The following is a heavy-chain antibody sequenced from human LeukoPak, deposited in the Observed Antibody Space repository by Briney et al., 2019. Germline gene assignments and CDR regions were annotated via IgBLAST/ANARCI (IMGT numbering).Heavy chain of an antibody. CDR2: MNPNSGNT. Sequence: ASVKVACKASGYTFTSYDINWVRQAPGQGLEWMGWMNPNSGNTGYAQKFQGRVTMTRNTSISTAYMELSSLRSEDTAVFYCARGLVENWFDPWGQGTLVTVSS. D-gene: IGHD2-2*01. CDR1: GYTFTSYD. CDR3: ARGLVENWFDP. V-gene: IGHV1-8*01. J-gene: IGHJ5*02.